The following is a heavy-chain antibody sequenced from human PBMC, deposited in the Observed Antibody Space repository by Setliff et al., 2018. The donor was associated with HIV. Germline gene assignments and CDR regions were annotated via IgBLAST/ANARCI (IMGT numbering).Heavy chain of an antibody. V-gene: IGHV1-69*02. Sequence: SVKVSCKASGYTFTSYIINWVRQAPGQGLDWMGRIIPMLGVANYAQRFQGKVTITADKSTSTAYMELTSLRFYDTAMYYCVRGVQSPPHYSYYYMDVWGEGTVVTVSS. J-gene: IGHJ6*03. CDR2: IIPMLGVA. CDR1: GYTFTSYI. D-gene: IGHD3-3*01. CDR3: VRGVQSPPHYSYYYMDV.